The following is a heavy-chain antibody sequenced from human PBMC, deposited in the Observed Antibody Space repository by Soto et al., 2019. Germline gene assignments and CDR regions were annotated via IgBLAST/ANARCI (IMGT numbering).Heavy chain of an antibody. CDR3: ARGIFGYCSSISWFSDYYYGMDV. J-gene: IGHJ6*02. Sequence: PGGSLRLSCAASGFIFSSYGMHWVRQAPGKGLEWVAVIWYDGSNKYYGDSVKGRFTISRDNSKNTLHLQMNSLRVEDTAVYSCARGIFGYCSSISWFSDYYYGMDVWGQGTTVTLYS. CDR2: IWYDGSNK. CDR1: GFIFSSYG. V-gene: IGHV3-33*01. D-gene: IGHD2-2*01.